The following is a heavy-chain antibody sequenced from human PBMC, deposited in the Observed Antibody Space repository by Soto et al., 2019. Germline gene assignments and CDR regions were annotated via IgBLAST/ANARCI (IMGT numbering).Heavy chain of an antibody. CDR1: GLTVISNY. J-gene: IGHJ1*01. CDR3: ARDRVESGYPEYFQH. CDR2: IYSGGST. D-gene: IGHD3-22*01. Sequence: EVQLVESGGGLIQPGGSLGLSCEASGLTVISNYIGWVGQPPGKGLEWVSVIYSGGSTYYADSVKGRFTISRDNSKNTLYLQMNSLRAEDTAVYYCARDRVESGYPEYFQHWGQGTLVTVSS. V-gene: IGHV3-53*01.